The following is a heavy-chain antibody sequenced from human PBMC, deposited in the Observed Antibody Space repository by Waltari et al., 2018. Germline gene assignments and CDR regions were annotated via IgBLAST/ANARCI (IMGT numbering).Heavy chain of an antibody. Sequence: QVQLVQSGAEVKKPGASVKVSCKASGYTFTSYDINWVRQATGQGLEWMGWRNPNSGNTGYAQKFQGRVTMTRTTSISTAYMELSSLRSEDTAVYYCARGDISSAAAGTGDYWGQGTLVTVSS. V-gene: IGHV1-8*01. CDR2: RNPNSGNT. D-gene: IGHD6-13*01. CDR1: GYTFTSYD. CDR3: ARGDISSAAAGTGDY. J-gene: IGHJ4*02.